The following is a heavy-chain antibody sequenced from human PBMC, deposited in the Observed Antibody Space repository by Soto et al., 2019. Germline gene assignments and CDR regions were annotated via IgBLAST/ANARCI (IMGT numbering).Heavy chain of an antibody. J-gene: IGHJ3*02. CDR2: IYPGDSDT. CDR1: GYSFTSYW. Sequence: EVQLVQSGAEVKKPGESLKISCKGSGYSFTSYWIGWVRQMPGKGLEWMGIIYPGDSDTRYSPSFQGQVTISADKSSSTAYLQSSSLKASDNAMYYCARRSSIVGAPDDAFDIWGQGTMVTVSS. D-gene: IGHD1-26*01. V-gene: IGHV5-51*01. CDR3: ARRSSIVGAPDDAFDI.